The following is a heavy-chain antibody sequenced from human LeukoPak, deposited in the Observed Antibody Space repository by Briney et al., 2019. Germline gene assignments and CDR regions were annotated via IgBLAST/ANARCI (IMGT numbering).Heavy chain of an antibody. CDR3: ASGCSSTSCYSMFDP. Sequence: PSETLSLTCAVYGGSFSGYYWSWIRQPPGKGLEWIGEINHSGSTNYNPSLKSRVTISVDTSKNQFSLKLSSVTAADTAVYYCASGCSSTSCYSMFDPWGQGTLVTVSS. J-gene: IGHJ5*02. V-gene: IGHV4-34*01. D-gene: IGHD2-2*01. CDR1: GGSFSGYY. CDR2: INHSGST.